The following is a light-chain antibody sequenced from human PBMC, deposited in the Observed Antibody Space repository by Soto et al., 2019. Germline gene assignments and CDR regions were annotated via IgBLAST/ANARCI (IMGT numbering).Light chain of an antibody. CDR3: YSYADSTSVV. V-gene: IGLV2-23*02. CDR1: SSDVGSYNF. CDR2: EVS. J-gene: IGLJ2*01. Sequence: QSALTQPASVSGSPGQSITISCTGTSSDVGSYNFVSWYQQHPGKAPKFIIYEVSKRPSGVSNRFSGSKSGSTASLTISGLQAEDEADYYCYSYADSTSVVFGGGTKLTVL.